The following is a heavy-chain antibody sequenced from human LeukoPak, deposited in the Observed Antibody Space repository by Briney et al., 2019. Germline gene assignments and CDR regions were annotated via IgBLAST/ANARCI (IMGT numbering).Heavy chain of an antibody. J-gene: IGHJ4*02. CDR2: INPNSGGT. Sequence: GASVKVSCKASGYTFTGYYMHWGRQAPGQGLEWMGWINPNSGGTNYAQKFQGRVTMTRDTSISTAYMELSRLRSDDTAVYYCARDLGAVAGTGGYWGQGTLVTVSS. V-gene: IGHV1-2*02. D-gene: IGHD6-19*01. CDR3: ARDLGAVAGTGGY. CDR1: GYTFTGYY.